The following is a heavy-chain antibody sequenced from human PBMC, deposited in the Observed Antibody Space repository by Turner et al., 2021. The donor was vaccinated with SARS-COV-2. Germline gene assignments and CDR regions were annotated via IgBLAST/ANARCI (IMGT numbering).Heavy chain of an antibody. V-gene: IGHV3-21*01. Sequence: EVQLVESGGGLVQPGGSLRLSCAASGFTFSSDGMNWVSQAPGKVLEWVASISSSSSYIYYADSVKGRFTISRDNAKNSLYLQMNSLRAEDTAVYYCARSPTAPGYYYDSSGYYTPYYFDYWGQGTLVTVSS. J-gene: IGHJ4*02. D-gene: IGHD3-22*01. CDR1: GFTFSSDG. CDR3: ARSPTAPGYYYDSSGYYTPYYFDY. CDR2: ISSSSSYI.